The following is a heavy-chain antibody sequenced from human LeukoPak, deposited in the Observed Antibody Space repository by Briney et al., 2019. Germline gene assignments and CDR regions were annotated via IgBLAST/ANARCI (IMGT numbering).Heavy chain of an antibody. J-gene: IGHJ4*02. D-gene: IGHD5-18*01. V-gene: IGHV1-69*05. CDR3: ASSTRGVHEYSYGGYFDY. CDR1: GGTFSSYG. CDR2: IIPIFAAA. Sequence: SVKVSCKTSGGTFSSYGISWVRQAPGQGLEWMGGIIPIFAAANYAQKFQGRVTITTDESTSTAYMELSSLRSEDTAVYYCASSTRGVHEYSYGGYFDYWGQGTLVTVSS.